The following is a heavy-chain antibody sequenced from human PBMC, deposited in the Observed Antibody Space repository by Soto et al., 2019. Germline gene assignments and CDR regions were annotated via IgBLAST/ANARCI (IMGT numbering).Heavy chain of an antibody. CDR2: ISAYNGNT. D-gene: IGHD5-18*01. Sequence: GASVKVSCKASGYTFTSYGISWVRQAPGQGLEWMGWISAYNGNTHYAQKLQGRVTMTTDTSTSTAYMELRSLRSDDTAVDYCARDLFGPRATWIQLWLPSYWGQGTLVTVSS. J-gene: IGHJ4*02. CDR1: GYTFTSYG. CDR3: ARDLFGPRATWIQLWLPSY. V-gene: IGHV1-18*01.